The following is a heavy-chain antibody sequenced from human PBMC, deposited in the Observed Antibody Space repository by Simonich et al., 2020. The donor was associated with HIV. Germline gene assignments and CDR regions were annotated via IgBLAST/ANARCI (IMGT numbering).Heavy chain of an antibody. Sequence: QVQLVQSGSELKKPGASVNVSCKASGYPFTTQAMNWVRQAPGQGLGWMGWINTNTGNPTYAQGFTGRFVFSLDTSVSTAYLQISSLKDEDTAVYYCVREVRSFDYWGQGTLVTVSS. CDR2: INTNTGNP. J-gene: IGHJ4*02. D-gene: IGHD4-17*01. V-gene: IGHV7-4-1*02. CDR3: VREVRSFDY. CDR1: GYPFTTQA.